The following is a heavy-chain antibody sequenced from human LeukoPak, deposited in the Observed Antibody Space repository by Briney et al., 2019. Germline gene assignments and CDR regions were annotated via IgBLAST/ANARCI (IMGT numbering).Heavy chain of an antibody. CDR1: GFTFRSYE. CDR2: ISTSGSSI. D-gene: IGHD6-19*01. V-gene: IGHV3-48*03. CDR3: ARAVAGVLNWFDP. J-gene: IGHJ5*02. Sequence: GGSLRLSCAASGFTFRSYEMNWVRQAPGKGLEWVSHISTSGSSIYYADSAKGRFTISRDNAKNSLYLQMNSLRAEDTAVYYCARAVAGVLNWFDPWGPGTLVTVSS.